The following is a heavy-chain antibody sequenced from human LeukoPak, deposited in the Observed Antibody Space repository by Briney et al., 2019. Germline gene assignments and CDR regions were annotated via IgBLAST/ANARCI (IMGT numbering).Heavy chain of an antibody. J-gene: IGHJ4*02. V-gene: IGHV4-4*07. Sequence: SETLSHTCTVSGGSISSYYCCWIRQPAGKGLEWIGRIYTSGSTNYNPSLKSRVTMSVDTSKNQFSLKLSSVTAADTAVYYCARGGGRGYNGYHPYYFEYWGQGALVTVSS. D-gene: IGHD5-12*01. CDR3: ARGGGRGYNGYHPYYFEY. CDR1: GGSISSYY. CDR2: IYTSGST.